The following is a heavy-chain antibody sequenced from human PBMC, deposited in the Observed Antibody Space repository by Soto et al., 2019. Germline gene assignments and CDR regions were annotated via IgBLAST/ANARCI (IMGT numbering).Heavy chain of an antibody. D-gene: IGHD3-9*01. CDR1: GAAFNTIT. CDR3: VREDDTTGSYSWFDP. Sequence: QVQLVQSGAEGKKPGSSVRVSCKASGAAFNTITINWVRQAPGQGLEWMGGFVPVFGSATYAQKFQGRVAITADASTSTFYMELSRLNSEDTALYYCVREDDTTGSYSWFDPWGQGTLVTVSS. CDR2: FVPVFGSA. V-gene: IGHV1-69*01. J-gene: IGHJ5*02.